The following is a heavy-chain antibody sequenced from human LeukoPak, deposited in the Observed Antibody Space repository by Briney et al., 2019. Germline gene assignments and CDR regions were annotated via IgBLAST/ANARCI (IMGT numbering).Heavy chain of an antibody. J-gene: IGHJ4*02. Sequence: SETLSLTCAVFGGSFSGNYWSYIRQPPGKGLEWIGEINHSGSTNYNPSLKSRVTISVDTSKNQFSLMLTSVTAADTAVYYCARGPYRGFDYWGQGTLVTVSS. CDR3: ARGPYRGFDY. D-gene: IGHD1-14*01. V-gene: IGHV4-34*01. CDR1: GGSFSGNY. CDR2: INHSGST.